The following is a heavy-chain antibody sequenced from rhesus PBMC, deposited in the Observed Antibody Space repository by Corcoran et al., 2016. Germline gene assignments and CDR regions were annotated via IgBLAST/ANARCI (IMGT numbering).Heavy chain of an antibody. J-gene: IGHJ4*01. CDR2: IGGSSGST. CDR1: GGSISSSY. D-gene: IGHD6-25*01. Sequence: QLQLQESGPGLVKPSETLSLTCAVSGGSISSSYWSWIRQAPGKGLEWIGYIGGSSGSTNSNPSLKSRVTLSVDTSKNQLSLKLSSVTAADTAVYYCASGGSWNDYWGQGVLVTVSS. V-gene: IGHV4-169*02. CDR3: ASGGSWNDY.